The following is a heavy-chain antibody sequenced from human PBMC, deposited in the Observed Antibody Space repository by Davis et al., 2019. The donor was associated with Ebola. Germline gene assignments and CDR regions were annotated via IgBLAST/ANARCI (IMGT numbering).Heavy chain of an antibody. V-gene: IGHV1-18*01. CDR3: ARDSVVVPAAMGGYYYYGMDV. J-gene: IGHJ6*02. CDR2: ISAYNGNT. Sequence: AASVKVSCKASGYTFTSYGISWVRQAPGQGLEWMGWISAYNGNTNYAQKLQGRVTMTTDTSTSTAYMELRSLRSDDTAVYYCARDSVVVPAAMGGYYYYGMDVWGQGTTVTVSS. D-gene: IGHD2-2*01. CDR1: GYTFTSYG.